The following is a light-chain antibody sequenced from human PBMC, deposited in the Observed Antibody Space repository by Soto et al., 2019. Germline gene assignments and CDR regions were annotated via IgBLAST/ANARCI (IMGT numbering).Light chain of an antibody. CDR1: QSVGIN. CDR3: QTYDSRPL. CDR2: GAS. Sequence: EIVITQSPTTLSLSPGEGATPSFRASQSVGINLAWYQQKPGQAPRVVVYGASTRATGIPARFSGSGSGTEFTLTISGLQSEDFAVYYCQTYDSRPLFGQGTRLEI. V-gene: IGKV3-15*01. J-gene: IGKJ5*01.